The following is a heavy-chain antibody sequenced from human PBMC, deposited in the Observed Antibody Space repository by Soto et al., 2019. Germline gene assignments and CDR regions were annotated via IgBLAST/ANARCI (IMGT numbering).Heavy chain of an antibody. CDR1: GYTFTGYY. CDR3: ARVNRYCSSTSCYYYYGTDV. J-gene: IGHJ6*02. D-gene: IGHD2-2*01. Sequence: GASVKVSCKASGYTFTGYYMHWVRQAPGQGLEWMGWINPNSGGTNYAQKFQGRVTMTRDTSISTAYMELSRLRSDDTAVYYCARVNRYCSSTSCYYYYGTDVWGQGTTVTVSS. V-gene: IGHV1-2*02. CDR2: INPNSGGT.